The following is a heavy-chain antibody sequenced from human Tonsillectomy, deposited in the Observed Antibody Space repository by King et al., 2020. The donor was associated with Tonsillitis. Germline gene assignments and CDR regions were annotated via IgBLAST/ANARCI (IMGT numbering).Heavy chain of an antibody. CDR3: ARAPSSPYFDY. Sequence: VQLVESGGGLIQPGGSLRLSCAAFGFPFSNNYWSWSRQPPGKGLEWVPLIYNGGSTYYADSVKGRFTISRDNSKNTLYLKMNSLRAEDTAVYYCARAPSSPYFDYWGQGTLVTVSS. CDR2: IYNGGST. CDR1: GFPFSNNY. V-gene: IGHV3-53*03. J-gene: IGHJ4*02.